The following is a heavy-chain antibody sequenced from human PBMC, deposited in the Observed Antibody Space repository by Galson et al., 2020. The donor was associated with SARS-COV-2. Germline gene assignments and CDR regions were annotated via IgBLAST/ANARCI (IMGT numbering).Heavy chain of an antibody. CDR1: GFTFSYYG. J-gene: IGHJ6*02. CDR3: GAGIVIVPSARYGVDV. D-gene: IGHD2-21*01. Sequence: TGGSLRLSCAGSGFTFSYYGMYWVRQAPGKGLEWVALISYDGNEKHYADSVKGRFTISRDNSKDTLFLQVNSLRAEDTAVYYCGAGIVIVPSARYGVDVWGQGTAVTVSS. V-gene: IGHV3-30*03. CDR2: ISYDGNEK.